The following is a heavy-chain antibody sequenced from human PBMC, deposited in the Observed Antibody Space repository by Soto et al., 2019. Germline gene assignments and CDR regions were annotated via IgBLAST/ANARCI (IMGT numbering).Heavy chain of an antibody. CDR1: GFTFSSYW. V-gene: IGHV3-74*03. D-gene: IGHD1-1*01. CDR3: ASGNGRLEPAY. CDR2: INSGGS. J-gene: IGHJ4*02. Sequence: GGSLRLSCAASGFTFSSYWMNWVRQAPGKGLVFVSGINSGGSVYADSAKGRFTISRDTAKNTLYLDMNSLRVEETAVYYCASGNGRLEPAYCGQLSLVPVSA.